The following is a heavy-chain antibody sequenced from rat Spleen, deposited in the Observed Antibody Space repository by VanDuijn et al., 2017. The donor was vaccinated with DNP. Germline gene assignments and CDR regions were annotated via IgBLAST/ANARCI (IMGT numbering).Heavy chain of an antibody. Sequence: EVQLVESGGGLVQPGRSTKLSCTVSGFTFSDYYMAWVRQAPTKGLEWVASINSDGGNTFYRNSVKGRFTISRDNARSSLYLQMNSLRSEDMATYYCVRWSSGHFDYWGQGVMVTVSS. J-gene: IGHJ2*01. CDR2: INSDGGNT. CDR3: VRWSSGHFDY. CDR1: GFTFSDYY. D-gene: IGHD4-3*01. V-gene: IGHV5-25*01.